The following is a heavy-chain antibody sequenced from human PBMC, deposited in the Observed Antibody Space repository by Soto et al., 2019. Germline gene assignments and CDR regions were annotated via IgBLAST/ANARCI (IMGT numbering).Heavy chain of an antibody. J-gene: IGHJ5*01. Sequence: QVQLQESGPGLVKPSQTLSLTCSVSGGSISSGGYYWSWSRQHPEKGLEWIGYIYYSGSTNYNQSLKSRVIISVDTSSNRFSLGLRSVTAEDTAIYYGARHSASWQWFDYWGQGTLVTVSS. V-gene: IGHV4-31*03. CDR2: IYYSGST. CDR3: ARHSASWQWFDY. CDR1: GGSISSGGYY. D-gene: IGHD1-26*01.